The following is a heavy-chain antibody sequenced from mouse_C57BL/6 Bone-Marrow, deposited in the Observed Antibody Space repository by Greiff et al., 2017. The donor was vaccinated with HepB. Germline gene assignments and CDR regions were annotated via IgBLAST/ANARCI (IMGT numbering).Heavy chain of an antibody. D-gene: IGHD2-5*01. J-gene: IGHJ2*01. CDR3: AGSNNRFDD. V-gene: IGHV1-55*01. CDR1: GYTFTSYW. CDR2: IYPGSGST. Sequence: QVQLKESGAELVKPGASVKMSCKASGYTFTSYWITWVKQRPGQGLEWIGDIYPGSGSTNYNEKFKSKATLTVDTSSSTAYMQLSSLTSEDSAVYYCAGSNNRFDDWGQGTTLTVSS.